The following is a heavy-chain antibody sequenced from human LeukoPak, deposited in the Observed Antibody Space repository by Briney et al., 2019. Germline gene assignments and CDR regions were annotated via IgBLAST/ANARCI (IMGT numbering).Heavy chain of an antibody. CDR3: ATGNYGSGSSYYFDY. J-gene: IGHJ4*02. V-gene: IGHV4-61*02. D-gene: IGHD3-10*01. CDR2: MDTSGST. Sequence: SETLSLTCSVSGGSISSGSYYWTWIRQPAGKQLEWIGRMDTSGSTYYNPSLKSRVTISVDTSKNQFSLKLSSVTAADTAVYYCATGNYGSGSSYYFDYWGQGTLVTVSS. CDR1: GGSISSGSYY.